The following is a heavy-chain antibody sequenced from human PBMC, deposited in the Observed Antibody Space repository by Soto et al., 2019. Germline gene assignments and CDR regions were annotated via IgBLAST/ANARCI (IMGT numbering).Heavy chain of an antibody. CDR1: GYTFTSYG. D-gene: IGHD4-17*01. J-gene: IGHJ4*02. V-gene: IGHV1-18*04. Sequence: QVQLVQSGAEVKKPGASVKVSCKASGYTFTSYGISWVRQAPGQGLEWMGWISAYNGNTNYAQKLQGRVTMTTDTSTRTAYMELRSMRSDDTAVYYCASALIDYGDPSLDYWGQGTLVTVSS. CDR2: ISAYNGNT. CDR3: ASALIDYGDPSLDY.